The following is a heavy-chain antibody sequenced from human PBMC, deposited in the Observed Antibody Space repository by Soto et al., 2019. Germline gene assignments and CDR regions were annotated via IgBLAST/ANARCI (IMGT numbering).Heavy chain of an antibody. V-gene: IGHV1-3*01. D-gene: IGHD1-26*01. CDR3: ARGVGSGLSDY. Sequence: QVQLVQSGAEVKKPGASVKVSCKASGYTFTSYAMHWVRQAPGQRLEWMGWINAGNGNTKYSQKFQGRVTITRDTSASTAYRELSSLRSEDTAVYYCARGVGSGLSDYWAREPWSPSPQ. CDR2: INAGNGNT. J-gene: IGHJ4*02. CDR1: GYTFTSYA.